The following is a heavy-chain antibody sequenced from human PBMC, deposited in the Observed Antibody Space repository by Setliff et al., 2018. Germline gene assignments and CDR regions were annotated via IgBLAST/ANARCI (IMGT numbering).Heavy chain of an antibody. J-gene: IGHJ3*02. CDR2: VNPIGGGA. CDR3: ARDLNRWFGEFAFDI. V-gene: IGHV1-2*02. D-gene: IGHD3-10*01. Sequence: ASVKVSCKASGYTFAGYYIHWVRQTPGQGLEWMGYVNPIGGGATYAQKFQGRVTLTRDASITTTYMVLNSLRSDDTAVYYCARDLNRWFGEFAFDIWGQGAMVTVSS. CDR1: GYTFAGYY.